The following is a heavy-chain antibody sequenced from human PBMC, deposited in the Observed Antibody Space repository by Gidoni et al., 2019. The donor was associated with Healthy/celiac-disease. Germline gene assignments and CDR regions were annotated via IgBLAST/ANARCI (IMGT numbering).Heavy chain of an antibody. Sequence: EVQLVESGGGLIQPGGSLRPACAASGFTVSSNYMSWVRQAPGKGLEWVSVFYSGVSTYYADSVKGRFTISRDNSKNPLYLQMNGLRAEDTAVYSCARAPVTWGQGTLVTVSS. CDR2: FYSGVST. J-gene: IGHJ5*02. D-gene: IGHD4-17*01. V-gene: IGHV3-53*01. CDR1: GFTVSSNY. CDR3: ARAPVT.